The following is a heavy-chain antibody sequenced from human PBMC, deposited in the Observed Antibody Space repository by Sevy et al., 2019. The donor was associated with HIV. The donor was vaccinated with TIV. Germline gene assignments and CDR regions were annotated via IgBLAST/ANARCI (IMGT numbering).Heavy chain of an antibody. J-gene: IGHJ3*02. D-gene: IGHD3-22*01. CDR2: IKQDGSEK. Sequence: GGSLRLSCAASGFTFSSYWMSWVRQAPGKGLEWVANIKQDGSEKYYVDSVKGRFTISRDNAKNSLYLQMNSLRAEDTAVYYCARASGYYYRDAFDIWGQRTMVTVSS. CDR3: ARASGYYYRDAFDI. V-gene: IGHV3-7*01. CDR1: GFTFSSYW.